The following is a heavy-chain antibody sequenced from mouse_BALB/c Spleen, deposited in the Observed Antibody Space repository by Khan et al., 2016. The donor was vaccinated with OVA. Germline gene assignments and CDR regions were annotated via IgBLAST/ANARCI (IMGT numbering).Heavy chain of an antibody. CDR1: GYTFTSYD. D-gene: IGHD2-14*01. CDR3: ARGGYGGFAY. V-gene: IGHV1-85*01. Sequence: VQLQESGADLVKPGASVKLSCKASGYTFTSYDINWVRQRPEQGLEWIGWMFPGDGSTKYNENFKGKATLTTDKSYSTAYMQLSRLTSEDSGAYCCARGGYGGFAYWGQGTLVTVSA. J-gene: IGHJ3*01. CDR2: MFPGDGST.